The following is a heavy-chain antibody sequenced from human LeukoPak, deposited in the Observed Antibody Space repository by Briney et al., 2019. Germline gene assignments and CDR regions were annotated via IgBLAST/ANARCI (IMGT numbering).Heavy chain of an antibody. CDR1: GGTFSIYA. CDR3: ATPRHIVVVTASPYYYYGMDV. CDR2: IIPILGIA. V-gene: IGHV1-69*04. J-gene: IGHJ6*02. D-gene: IGHD2-21*02. Sequence: ASVKVSSKASGGTFSIYAISWVRQAPGQGVEWMGRIIPILGIANYAQKFQGRVTITADKSTSTAYMELSSLRSEDTAVYYCATPRHIVVVTASPYYYYGMDVWGQGTTVTVSS.